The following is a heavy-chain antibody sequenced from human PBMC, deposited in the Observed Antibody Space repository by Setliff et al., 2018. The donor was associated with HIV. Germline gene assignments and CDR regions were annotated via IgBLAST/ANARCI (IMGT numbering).Heavy chain of an antibody. V-gene: IGHV5-51*01. J-gene: IGHJ6*03. CDR3: ARHTRQLEFLEWLSPHYYHYYYMDV. D-gene: IGHD3-3*01. CDR1: GYSFSTYW. CDR2: IYPGDSDT. Sequence: GESLKISCKGSGYSFSTYWIGWVRQMPGKGLEWMGIIYPGDSDTTYSPSFQGQVTISADKSISTAYLQWSSLKASDTAMYYCARHTRQLEFLEWLSPHYYHYYYMDVWGQGTTVTGS.